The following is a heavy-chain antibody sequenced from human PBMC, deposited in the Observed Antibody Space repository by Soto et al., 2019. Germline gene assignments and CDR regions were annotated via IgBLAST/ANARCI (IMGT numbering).Heavy chain of an antibody. CDR2: MNPNSGNT. CDR1: GGTFSSYA. J-gene: IGHJ4*02. CDR3: ARGYLGGIFPIDY. D-gene: IGHD3-16*01. V-gene: IGHV1-8*02. Sequence: QVQLVQSGAEVKKPGSSVKVSCKASGGTFSSYAISWVRQAPGQGLEWMGGMNPNSGNTGYAQKFQGRVTMTRNTSISTAYMELSSLRSEDTAVYYCARGYLGGIFPIDYWGQGTLVTVSS.